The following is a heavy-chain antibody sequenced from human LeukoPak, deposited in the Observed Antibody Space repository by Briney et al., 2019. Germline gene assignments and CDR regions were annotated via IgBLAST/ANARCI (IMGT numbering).Heavy chain of an antibody. Sequence: GESLKISCKGSGYSFTSYWIGWVRQMPGKGLEWMGIIYPGDSDTRYSPSFQGQVTISADKSISTAYLQWSSLKASDTAMYYCARHTRRDGYNPGAYYYYYYMDVWGKGTTVTVSS. CDR1: GYSFTSYW. V-gene: IGHV5-51*01. D-gene: IGHD5-24*01. CDR2: IYPGDSDT. J-gene: IGHJ6*03. CDR3: ARHTRRDGYNPGAYYYYYYMDV.